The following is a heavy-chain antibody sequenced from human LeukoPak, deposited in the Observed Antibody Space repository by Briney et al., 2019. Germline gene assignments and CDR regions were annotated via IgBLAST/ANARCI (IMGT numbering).Heavy chain of an antibody. CDR2: TYYSSKWVI. D-gene: IGHD2/OR15-2a*01. Sequence: SQTLSLTCAISGDSVSTNAWNWTRQSPSRGLEWLGRTYYSSKWVIDYALSVKSRITINPDTSKNRLSLQLNSVTPEDTAVHFCARGFFAKGFDTWGQGTLVTVSS. V-gene: IGHV6-1*01. J-gene: IGHJ5*02. CDR3: ARGFFAKGFDT. CDR1: GDSVSTNA.